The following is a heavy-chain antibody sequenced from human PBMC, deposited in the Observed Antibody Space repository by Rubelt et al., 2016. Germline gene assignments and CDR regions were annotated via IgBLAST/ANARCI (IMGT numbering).Heavy chain of an antibody. CDR1: GYTFTSYA. D-gene: IGHD6-19*01. CDR3: ARVIWGSGWSNNWFDP. CDR2: INAGNGNT. J-gene: IGHJ5*02. Sequence: QVQLVQSGAEVKKPGASVKVSCKASGYTFTSYAMHWVRQAPGQRLEWMGWINAGNGNTKYSQKFQARVTITRETSASTAYMELSSLRSEDTAVYYCARVIWGSGWSNNWFDPWGQGTLVTVSS. V-gene: IGHV1-3*01.